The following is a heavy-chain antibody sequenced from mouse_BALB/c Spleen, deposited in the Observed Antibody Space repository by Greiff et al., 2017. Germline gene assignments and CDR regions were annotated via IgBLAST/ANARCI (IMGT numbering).Heavy chain of an antibody. V-gene: IGHV3-2*02. J-gene: IGHJ2*01. Sequence: EVKLVESGPGLVKPSQSLSLTCTVTGYSITSDYAWNWIRQFPGNKLEWMGYISYSGSTSYNPSLKSRISITRDTSKNQFFLQLNSVTTEDTATYYCARGVVATDFDYWGQGTTLTVSS. CDR3: ARGVVATDFDY. CDR2: ISYSGST. D-gene: IGHD1-1*01. CDR1: GYSITSDYA.